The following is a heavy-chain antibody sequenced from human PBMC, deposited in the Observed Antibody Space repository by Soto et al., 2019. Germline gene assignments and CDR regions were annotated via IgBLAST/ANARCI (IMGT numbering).Heavy chain of an antibody. CDR3: ARSTGYCTNGVCRPSVNNWFDP. J-gene: IGHJ5*02. V-gene: IGHV1-69*13. CDR1: GGTFSSYA. Sequence: SVKVSCKASGGTFSSYAISWVRQAPGQGLEWMGGIIPIFGTANYAQKFQGRVTITADESTSTAYMELSSLRSEDTAVYYCARSTGYCTNGVCRPSVNNWFDPWGQGTLVAVSS. D-gene: IGHD2-8*01. CDR2: IIPIFGTA.